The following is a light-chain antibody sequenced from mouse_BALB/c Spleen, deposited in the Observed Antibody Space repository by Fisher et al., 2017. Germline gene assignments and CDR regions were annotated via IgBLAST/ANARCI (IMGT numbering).Light chain of an antibody. V-gene: IGKV4-53*01. CDR1: SSVSSSY. CDR3: QQWSSYPWT. Sequence: DIVLTQSPAIMAASLGQKVTMTCSASSSVSSSYLHWNQQKSGASPKPWIYGTSNLASGVPVRFSGSGSGTSYSLTISSMEAEDAATYYCQQWSSYPWTFGGGTKLEIK. CDR2: GTS. J-gene: IGKJ1*01.